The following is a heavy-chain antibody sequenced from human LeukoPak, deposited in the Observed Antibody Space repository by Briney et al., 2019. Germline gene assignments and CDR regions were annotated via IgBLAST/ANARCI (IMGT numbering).Heavy chain of an antibody. V-gene: IGHV3-9*01. CDR3: ARAPSLYSSSWLDYYYYMDV. Sequence: SGRSLRLSCAASGFTFDDYAMHWVRQAPGKGLEWVSGISWNSGSIGYADSVKGRFTISRDNAKNSLYLQMNSLRAEDTALYYCARAPSLYSSSWLDYYYYMDVWGKGTTVTVSS. CDR2: ISWNSGSI. CDR1: GFTFDDYA. D-gene: IGHD6-13*01. J-gene: IGHJ6*03.